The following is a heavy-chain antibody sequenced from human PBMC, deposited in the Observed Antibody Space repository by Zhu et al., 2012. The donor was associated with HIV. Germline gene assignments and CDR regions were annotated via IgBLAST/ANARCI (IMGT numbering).Heavy chain of an antibody. CDR2: IYYTGSA. D-gene: IGHD4-23*01. Sequence: QVQLQESGPGLVKPSETLSPTCTVSGDSVSSGSYYWSWIRQSPGKGLEWVGYIYYTGSANYNPSLKGRLTISVETSKNQFSLKLSSVTAADTAVYYCARSWPSYGGNPPYYFDYWGQGTLVTASS. J-gene: IGHJ4*02. CDR1: GDSVSSGSYY. CDR3: ARSWPSYGGNPPYYFDY. V-gene: IGHV4-61*01.